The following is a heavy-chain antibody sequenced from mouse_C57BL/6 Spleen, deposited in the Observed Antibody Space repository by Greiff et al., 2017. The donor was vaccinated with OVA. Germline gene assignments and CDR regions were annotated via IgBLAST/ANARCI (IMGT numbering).Heavy chain of an antibody. V-gene: IGHV1-55*01. D-gene: IGHD1-1*01. J-gene: IGHJ2*01. CDR2: IYPGSGST. CDR3: AREIYYGSLDGDY. Sequence: VQLQQSGAELVKPGASVKMSCKASGYTFTSYWITWVKQRPGQGLEWIGDIYPGSGSTNYNEKFKSKATLTVDTSSSTAYMQLSSLTSEDSAVYYCAREIYYGSLDGDYWGQGTTLTVSS. CDR1: GYTFTSYW.